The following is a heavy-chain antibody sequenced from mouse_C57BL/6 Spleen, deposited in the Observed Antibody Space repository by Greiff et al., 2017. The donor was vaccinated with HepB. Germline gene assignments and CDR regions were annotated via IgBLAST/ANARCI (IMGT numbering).Heavy chain of an antibody. CDR3: ARSDEDYAMDY. V-gene: IGHV1-69*01. Sequence: VQLQQPGAELVMPGASVKLSCKASGYTFTSYWMHWVKQRPGQGLEWIGEIDPSDSYTNYNQKFKAKSTLTVDKSSSTAYMQLSSLTSEDSAVYYCARSDEDYAMDYWGQGTSVTVSS. CDR1: GYTFTSYW. J-gene: IGHJ4*01. CDR2: IDPSDSYT.